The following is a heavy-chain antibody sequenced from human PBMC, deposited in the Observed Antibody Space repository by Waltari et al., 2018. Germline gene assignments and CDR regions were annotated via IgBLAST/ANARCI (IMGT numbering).Heavy chain of an antibody. Sequence: EEQLVESGGGLVQPGESLRLSCAASGFTFSRYWMDWVRQDPGKGLVWVSRINSDGSSTIYAESLKGRFTISRDNAKNTLYVQMNRLRAEDTAVYYCARVATKTYSSPVPGRPYYYGMDVWGQGTTVTVSS. CDR1: GFTFSRYW. CDR3: ARVATKTYSSPVPGRPYYYGMDV. J-gene: IGHJ6*02. CDR2: INSDGSST. D-gene: IGHD6-13*01. V-gene: IGHV3-74*01.